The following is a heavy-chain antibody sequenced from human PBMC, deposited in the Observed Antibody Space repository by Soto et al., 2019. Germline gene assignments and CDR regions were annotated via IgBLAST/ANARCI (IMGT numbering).Heavy chain of an antibody. J-gene: IGHJ5*02. V-gene: IGHV1-69*13. Sequence: SVKVSCKASGGTFSSYAISWVRQAPGQGLEWMGGIIPIFGTANYAQKFQGRVTITADESTSTAYMELSSLRSEDTAVYYCARRGYCSGGSCFGHDWFDPWGQGTLVTVSS. CDR2: IIPIFGTA. CDR3: ARRGYCSGGSCFGHDWFDP. D-gene: IGHD2-15*01. CDR1: GGTFSSYA.